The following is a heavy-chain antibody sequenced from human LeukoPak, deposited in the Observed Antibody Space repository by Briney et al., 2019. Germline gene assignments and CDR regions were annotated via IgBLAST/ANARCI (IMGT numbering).Heavy chain of an antibody. Sequence: SGPALVRPTQTLTLTCTFSGFSLSTSGVGVGWIRQPPGKALEWLALIYWDDDKRYSPSLKSRLTITKDTSKNQVVLTMTNMDPVDTATYYCAHTGYYYDSSGYLFDYWGQGTLVTVSS. CDR3: AHTGYYYDSSGYLFDY. V-gene: IGHV2-5*02. CDR1: GFSLSTSGVG. D-gene: IGHD3-22*01. CDR2: IYWDDDK. J-gene: IGHJ4*02.